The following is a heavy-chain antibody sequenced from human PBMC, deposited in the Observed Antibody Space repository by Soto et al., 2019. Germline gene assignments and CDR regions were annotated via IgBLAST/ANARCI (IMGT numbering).Heavy chain of an antibody. D-gene: IGHD5-12*01. CDR1: GGSISIYY. CDR2: IYHSGNS. J-gene: IGHJ5*02. CDR3: ARDLEDGYNLGWFDP. Sequence: PSETLTVACTVSGGSISIYYWSWIRQPPGKGLEWIGLIYHSGNSNYNPSLKSRVTISVDTSKNQFSLNLSSVTAADTAMYYCARDLEDGYNLGWFDPWGHGTMVTVS. V-gene: IGHV4-59*01.